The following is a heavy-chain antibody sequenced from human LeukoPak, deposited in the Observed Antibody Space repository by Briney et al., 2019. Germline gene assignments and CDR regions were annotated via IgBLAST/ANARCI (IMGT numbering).Heavy chain of an antibody. Sequence: PSQTLSLTCTVSGGSISSGGYYWSWIRQHPGKGLEWIGYIYYSGSTYYNPSLKSRVTISVDTSKNQFSLKLSSVTAADTAVYYCARAPGGYSGYDVSRLDPWGQGTLVTVSS. CDR2: IYYSGST. V-gene: IGHV4-31*03. J-gene: IGHJ5*02. CDR1: GGSISSGGYY. CDR3: ARAPGGYSGYDVSRLDP. D-gene: IGHD5-12*01.